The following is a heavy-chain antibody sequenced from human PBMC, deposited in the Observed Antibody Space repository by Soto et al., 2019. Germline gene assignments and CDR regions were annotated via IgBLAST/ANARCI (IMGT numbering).Heavy chain of an antibody. Sequence: EVQLVESGGGLVQPGGSLRLSCAASGFTFSSYTMNWVRQAPGKGLEWVSCISSSSSTIYYADSVKGRFTISRDNAKNTLYLQMNSLRAEDTAVYYCARRRYYGFWRGYLVNDAFDIWGQGTMVTVSS. D-gene: IGHD3-3*01. CDR3: ARRRYYGFWRGYLVNDAFDI. CDR2: ISSSSSTI. CDR1: GFTFSSYT. J-gene: IGHJ3*02. V-gene: IGHV3-48*01.